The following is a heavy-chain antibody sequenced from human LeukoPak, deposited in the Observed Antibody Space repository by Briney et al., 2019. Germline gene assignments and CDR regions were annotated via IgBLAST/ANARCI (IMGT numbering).Heavy chain of an antibody. CDR1: GYTFTSYD. CDR2: MNPNSGNT. CDR3: ARGYCSSTSCYLYYYYYGMDV. D-gene: IGHD2-2*01. Sequence: GAPVKVSCKASGYTFTSYDINWVRQATGQGLEWMGWMNPNSGNTGYAQKFQGRVTMTRNTSISTAYMELSSLRSEDTAVYYCARGYCSSTSCYLYYYYYGMDVWGQGTTVTVSS. V-gene: IGHV1-8*01. J-gene: IGHJ6*02.